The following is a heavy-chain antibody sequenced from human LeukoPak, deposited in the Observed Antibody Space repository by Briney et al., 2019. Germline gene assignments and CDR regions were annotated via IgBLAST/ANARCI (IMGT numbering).Heavy chain of an antibody. CDR2: VSYDGSNT. CDR1: GFTFSSYA. Sequence: PGGTLRLSCAASGFTFSSYALHWVRQAPGKGLEWVAVVSYDGSNTYYAESVRGRFTISRDNSKNTLSLQMNSLRGEDTAVYYCAKKGGAWRRGVGDYFDYWGQGTLVTVSS. V-gene: IGHV3-30*04. CDR3: AKKGGAWRRGVGDYFDY. D-gene: IGHD1-26*01. J-gene: IGHJ4*02.